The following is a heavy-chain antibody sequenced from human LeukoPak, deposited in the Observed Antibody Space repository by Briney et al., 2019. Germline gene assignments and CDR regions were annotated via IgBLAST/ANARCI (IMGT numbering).Heavy chain of an antibody. CDR2: ISGSGGST. CDR3: ARGQLVRGEFDY. D-gene: IGHD6-6*01. J-gene: IGHJ4*02. V-gene: IGHV3-23*01. CDR1: GFTFSSYA. Sequence: GGSLRLSCAASGFTFSSYAMSWVRQAPGKGLEWVSAISGSGGSTYYADSVKGRFTISRDNSKNTLYLQMNSLRAEDTAVYYCARGQLVRGEFDYWGQGTLVTVSS.